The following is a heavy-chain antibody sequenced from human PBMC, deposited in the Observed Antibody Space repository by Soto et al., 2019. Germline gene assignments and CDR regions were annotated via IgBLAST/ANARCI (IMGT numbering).Heavy chain of an antibody. CDR2: INHSGST. V-gene: IGHV4-34*01. Sequence: QVQLQQWGAGLLKPSETLSLTCAVYGGSFSGYYWSWIRQPPGKGLEWIGEINHSGSTNYNPSLKRLVTISVDTSKNQFSLKLSSVTAAHTAVYYCARIPVATTVLDCWGQGTLVTVSS. CDR3: ARIPVATTVLDC. CDR1: GGSFSGYY. D-gene: IGHD5-12*01. J-gene: IGHJ4*02.